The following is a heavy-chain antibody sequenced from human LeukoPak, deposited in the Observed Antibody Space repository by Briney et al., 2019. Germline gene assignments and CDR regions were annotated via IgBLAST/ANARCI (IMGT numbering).Heavy chain of an antibody. CDR1: GFTFSSYA. V-gene: IGHV3-48*04. CDR3: ARALTGFIPGN. D-gene: IGHD3-9*01. CDR2: ISSSGTTI. J-gene: IGHJ4*02. Sequence: PGGSLRLSCAASGFTFSSYAMSWVRQAPGKGLEWVSYISSSGTTIYYADPVMGRFTISRDNAKNSLYLQMNSLRAEDTAVYYCARALTGFIPGNWGQGTLVTVSS.